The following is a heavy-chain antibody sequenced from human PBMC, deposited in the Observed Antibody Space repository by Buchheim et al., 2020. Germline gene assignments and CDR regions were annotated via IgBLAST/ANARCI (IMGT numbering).Heavy chain of an antibody. Sequence: EVQLVESGGGLVQPGGSLRLSCAASGFTFSSYDMNWVRQAPGKGLEWVSYISSSGSTIYYADSVKGRFTISRDNAKNSLHLQMNSRRAEDTAVYYCAREAYDFWSGSHYGMDVWGQGTT. CDR1: GFTFSSYD. V-gene: IGHV3-48*03. D-gene: IGHD3-3*01. CDR2: ISSSGSTI. J-gene: IGHJ6*02. CDR3: AREAYDFWSGSHYGMDV.